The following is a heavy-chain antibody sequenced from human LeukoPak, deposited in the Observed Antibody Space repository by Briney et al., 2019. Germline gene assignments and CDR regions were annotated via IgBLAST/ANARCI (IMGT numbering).Heavy chain of an antibody. Sequence: GGSLRLSRAASGFTFSSYEMNWVRQAPGKGLEWVSYISSSGSTIYYADSVKGRFTISRDNAKNSLYLQMNSLRAGDTAVYYCAELGITMIGGVWGKGTTVTISS. CDR3: AELGITMIGGV. CDR2: ISSSGSTI. D-gene: IGHD3-10*02. CDR1: GFTFSSYE. V-gene: IGHV3-48*03. J-gene: IGHJ6*04.